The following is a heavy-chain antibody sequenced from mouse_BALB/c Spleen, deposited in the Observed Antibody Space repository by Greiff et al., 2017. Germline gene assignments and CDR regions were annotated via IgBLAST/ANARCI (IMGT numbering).Heavy chain of an antibody. CDR2: ISYSGST. D-gene: IGHD2-4*01. CDR1: GDSITSGY. V-gene: IGHV3-8*02. J-gene: IGHJ2*01. Sequence: EVMLVESGPSLVKPSQTLSLTCSVTGDSITSGYWNWIRKFPGNKLEYMGYISYSGSTYYNPSLTSRISITRDTSKNQYYLQLNSVTTEDTATYYCARWGFYDYDYYFDYWGQGTTLTVSS. CDR3: ARWGFYDYDYYFDY.